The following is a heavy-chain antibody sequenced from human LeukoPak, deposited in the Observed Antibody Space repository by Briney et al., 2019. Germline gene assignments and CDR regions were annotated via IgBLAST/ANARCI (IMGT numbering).Heavy chain of an antibody. D-gene: IGHD1-26*01. Sequence: PSETLSLTCTVSGGSIGSRTYYWGWIRQPPGKGLEWIGSIYYSGNTYYNPSLKSRVTISVDTSKNQFSLKLTSVTAADTAVYYCAHFKGGSFDFWGQGTMVTVSS. V-gene: IGHV4-39*01. CDR1: GGSIGSRTYY. CDR2: IYYSGNT. CDR3: AHFKGGSFDF. J-gene: IGHJ3*01.